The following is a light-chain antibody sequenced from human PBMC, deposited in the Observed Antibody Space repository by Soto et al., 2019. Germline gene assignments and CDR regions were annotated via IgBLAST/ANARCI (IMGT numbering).Light chain of an antibody. V-gene: IGLV1-44*01. CDR2: VND. CDR3: VAWDDSLNGHV. Sequence: QSVLTQPPSASGTPGQRVTISCSGGSSNMGTNTVSWYQQVPGTATKVLIYVNDQRPSGVPDRFSGSNSGTSASLAISGLQPEDEAEYYCVAWDDSLNGHVFGTGTKLTVL. J-gene: IGLJ1*01. CDR1: SSNMGTNT.